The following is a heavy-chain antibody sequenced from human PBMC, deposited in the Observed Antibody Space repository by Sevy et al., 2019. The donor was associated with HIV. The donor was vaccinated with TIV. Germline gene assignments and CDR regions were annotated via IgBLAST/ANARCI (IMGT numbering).Heavy chain of an antibody. V-gene: IGHV3-48*02. CDR3: ARDTTVTRIFNY. CDR2: ITNSGATK. J-gene: IGHJ4*02. D-gene: IGHD3-3*02. CDR1: GFSFSIYS. Sequence: GGSLRLSCAASGFSFSIYSMNWVRQAPGKGLEWVSSITNSGATKYYEESGKGRFTNSRDNPKNSLYLQMDSLKDEDTAVYYCARDTTVTRIFNYWGQGTLVTVSS.